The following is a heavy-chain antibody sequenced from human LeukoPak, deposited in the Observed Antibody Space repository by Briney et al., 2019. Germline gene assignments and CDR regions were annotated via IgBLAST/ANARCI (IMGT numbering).Heavy chain of an antibody. CDR2: INGRGNYI. V-gene: IGHV3-21*01. Sequence: PGGSLRLSRAASGFTFSTYNMNWVRQAPGKGLEWVSSINGRGNYIYYADSVKGRFTISRDNAKNSLFLHMNSLRAEDTAVYYCAREDGIVGASSAFDIWGQGTMVTASS. J-gene: IGHJ3*02. D-gene: IGHD1-26*01. CDR3: AREDGIVGASSAFDI. CDR1: GFTFSTYN.